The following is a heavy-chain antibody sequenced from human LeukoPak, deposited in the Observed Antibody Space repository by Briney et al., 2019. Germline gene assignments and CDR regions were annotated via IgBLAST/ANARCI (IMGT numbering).Heavy chain of an antibody. CDR1: GYTFTGYY. J-gene: IGHJ4*02. Sequence: ASVKVSCKASGYTFTGYYMHWVRQAPGQGLEWMGRINPNSGGTNYAQKFQGRVTMTRDTSISTAYMELSRLRSDDTAVYYCARGRLYGGRYRWDYFDYWGQGTLVTVSS. V-gene: IGHV1-2*06. D-gene: IGHD6-19*01. CDR2: INPNSGGT. CDR3: ARGRLYGGRYRWDYFDY.